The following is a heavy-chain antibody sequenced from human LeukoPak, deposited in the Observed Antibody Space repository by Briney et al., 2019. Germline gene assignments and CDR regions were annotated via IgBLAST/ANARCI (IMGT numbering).Heavy chain of an antibody. CDR3: AREDGGDYAYTLDY. J-gene: IGHJ4*02. Sequence: PSETLSLTCTVSGGSISSSSYYWGWIRQPPGKGLEWIGSIHNSGSTNYNSSFKSRVTISVDTSKNQFSLKLSSVTAADTAFYYCAREDGGDYAYTLDYWGQGTLDTVSS. D-gene: IGHD4-17*01. CDR2: IHNSGST. V-gene: IGHV4-39*02. CDR1: GGSISSSSYY.